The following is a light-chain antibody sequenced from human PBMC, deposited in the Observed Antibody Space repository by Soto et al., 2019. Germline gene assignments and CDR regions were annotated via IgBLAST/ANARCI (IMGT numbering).Light chain of an antibody. Sequence: EIVLTQSPGTLSLSPGERATLSCRASQSVSTNQLAWYQQKPGQAPRLLIYGASSRATGIADRFSGSGSGTDFTLTISRLEPEDFAVYYCQLSQQRSSWPPIAFGQGTKVDIK. CDR1: QSVSTNQ. J-gene: IGKJ1*01. V-gene: IGKV3-20*01. CDR3: QLSQQRSSWPPIA. CDR2: GAS.